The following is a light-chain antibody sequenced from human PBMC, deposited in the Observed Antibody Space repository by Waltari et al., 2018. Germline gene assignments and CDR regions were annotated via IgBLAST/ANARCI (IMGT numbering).Light chain of an antibody. CDR3: NSYTTARNLDYV. Sequence: QSALTQPASVSGSPGQSITISCTGTSSDVGFYNSVSWYQPPPGKAHKLMVYEVTNRPSGVSNRFSGSKSGNTASLTIAGLQAEGEADYYCNSYTTARNLDYVFGTGTKVTVL. J-gene: IGLJ1*01. V-gene: IGLV2-14*01. CDR2: EVT. CDR1: SSDVGFYNS.